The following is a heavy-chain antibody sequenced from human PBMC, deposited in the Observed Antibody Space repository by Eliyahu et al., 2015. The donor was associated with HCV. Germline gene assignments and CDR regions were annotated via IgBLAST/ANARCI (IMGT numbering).Heavy chain of an antibody. D-gene: IGHD3-22*01. Sequence: QVQLVQSGAEVKKPGASVKVSCKASGYTFANYGISWVRQAPGQGLEWMGWISAYNGNTNYAQRLQGRVTLTTDTSTSTAYMDLRSLRSVDTAVYYCARVSGYYYDRSGYYYEDYWGQGTLVTVSS. V-gene: IGHV1-18*01. CDR2: ISAYNGNT. CDR3: ARVSGYYYDRSGYYYEDY. CDR1: GYTFANYG. J-gene: IGHJ4*02.